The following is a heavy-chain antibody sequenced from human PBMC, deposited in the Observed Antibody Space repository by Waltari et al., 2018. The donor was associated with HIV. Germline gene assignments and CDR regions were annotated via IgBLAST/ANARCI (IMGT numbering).Heavy chain of an antibody. D-gene: IGHD5-12*01. V-gene: IGHV3-11*01. CDR2: ISKLEWIT. CDR1: GSSLAAYC. J-gene: IGHJ6*03. Sequence: QVQLVESGGAFVRPGGSLRISCVVSGSSLAAYCMSWVGRAPGRGLEWVSYISKLEWITYYADSVKGRFTVSRDNAKKLVYLEMNSLRVDDTAVYYCARGRCGYNGSGSVWRFSYYMDVWGKGTTVTVSS. CDR3: ARGRCGYNGSGSVWRFSYYMDV.